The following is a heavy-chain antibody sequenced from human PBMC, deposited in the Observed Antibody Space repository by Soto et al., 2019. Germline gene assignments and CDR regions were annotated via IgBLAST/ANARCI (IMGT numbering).Heavy chain of an antibody. Sequence: GGSLRLSCAASGFTFSSYGMHWVRQAPGKGLEWVAVIWYDGSNKYYADSVKGRFTISRDNSKNTLYLQMNSLRAEDTVVYYCARDIGFWSGRLYGMDVWGQGTTVTVSS. CDR2: IWYDGSNK. CDR3: ARDIGFWSGRLYGMDV. V-gene: IGHV3-33*01. J-gene: IGHJ6*02. D-gene: IGHD3-3*01. CDR1: GFTFSSYG.